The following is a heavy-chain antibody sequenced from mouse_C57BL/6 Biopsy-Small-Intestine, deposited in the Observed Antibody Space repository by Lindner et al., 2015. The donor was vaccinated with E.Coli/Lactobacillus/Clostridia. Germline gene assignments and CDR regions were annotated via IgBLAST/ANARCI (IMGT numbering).Heavy chain of an antibody. CDR1: GYTFTTYT. Sequence: VQLQESGAELARPGASVKMSCKASGYTFTTYTMHWVKQRPGQGLEWIGYINPSSDYTEYNQKFKDKATLTADKSSSTAYMQLSSLTSEDSAVYFCARSGWDGFAYWGQGTLVTVSA. V-gene: IGHV1-4*01. J-gene: IGHJ3*01. CDR2: INPSSDYT. D-gene: IGHD4-1*01. CDR3: ARSGWDGFAY.